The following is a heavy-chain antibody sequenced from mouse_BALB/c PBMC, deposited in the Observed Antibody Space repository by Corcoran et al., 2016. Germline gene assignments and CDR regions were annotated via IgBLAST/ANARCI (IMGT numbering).Heavy chain of an antibody. V-gene: IGHV14-3*02. J-gene: IGHJ4*01. CDR2: IDPANGNT. CDR1: GFNIKDTY. CDR3: ARWRGNYAMDY. Sequence: EVQLQQSGAELVKPGASVKLSCTASGFNIKDTYMHWVKQRPEQGLEWIGRIDPANGNTKYDPKFQGKATITADTSSNTSYLQLSSLTSEDTAVYYGARWRGNYAMDYWGQGTSVTVSS.